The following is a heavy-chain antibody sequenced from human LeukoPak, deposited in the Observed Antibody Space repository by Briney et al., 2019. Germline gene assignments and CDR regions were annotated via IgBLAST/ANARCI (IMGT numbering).Heavy chain of an antibody. J-gene: IGHJ4*02. D-gene: IGHD2-21*01. V-gene: IGHV4-61*08. Sequence: SETLSLTCTVSGASVSSGGYYWSWIRQPPGKGLEWIGNIYYSGSTNYNPSLKSRVTISVDTSKNQFTLKVSSVTAADTAVYYCARRGGAGRSFDYWGQGTLVTVSS. CDR3: ARRGGAGRSFDY. CDR2: IYYSGST. CDR1: GASVSSGGYY.